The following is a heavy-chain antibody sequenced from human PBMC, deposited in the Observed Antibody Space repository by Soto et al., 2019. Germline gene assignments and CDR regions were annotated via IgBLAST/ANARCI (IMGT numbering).Heavy chain of an antibody. D-gene: IGHD2-2*01. CDR1: GGTFSSYA. CDR2: IIPIFGTA. V-gene: IGHV1-69*01. J-gene: IGHJ6*02. CDR3: ARVNKDIVVVPAAIAYGMDV. Sequence: QVQLVQSGAEVKKPGSSVNVSCKASGGTFSSYAISWVRQAPGQGLEWMGGIIPIFGTANYAQKFQGRVTITADESTSTAYMELSSLRSEETAVYYCARVNKDIVVVPAAIAYGMDVWGQGTTVTVSS.